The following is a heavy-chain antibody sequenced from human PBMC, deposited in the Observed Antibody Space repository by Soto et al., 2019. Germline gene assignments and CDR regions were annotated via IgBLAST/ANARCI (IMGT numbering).Heavy chain of an antibody. J-gene: IGHJ4*02. D-gene: IGHD2-15*01. CDR1: GHSMSNTDYF. Sequence: SETLSLTCTVSGHSMSNTDYFWGWIRQTPWSDLEWIGSMFYTGHTYYNPSLLSRVTISVDRSKNQFFLKLSSVTAADTGVYYCARGQVVAAXHWGQGTLVTVSS. V-gene: IGHV4-39*07. CDR2: MFYTGHT. CDR3: ARGQVVAAXH.